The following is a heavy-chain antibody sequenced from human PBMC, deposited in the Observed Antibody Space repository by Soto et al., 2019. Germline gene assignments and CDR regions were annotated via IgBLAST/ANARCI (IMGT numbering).Heavy chain of an antibody. CDR2: MNPNSGNT. D-gene: IGHD2-2*01. Sequence: QVQLVQSGAEVKKPGASVKVSCKASGYTFTSYDINWVRQATGQGLEWMGWMNPNSGNTGYAQKFQGRVTMTRNTSISTAYMELSSLRSEDTAVYYCARTGYCSRTSCYAGGSGFDYWGQGTLVTVSS. CDR1: GYTFTSYD. J-gene: IGHJ4*02. V-gene: IGHV1-8*01. CDR3: ARTGYCSRTSCYAGGSGFDY.